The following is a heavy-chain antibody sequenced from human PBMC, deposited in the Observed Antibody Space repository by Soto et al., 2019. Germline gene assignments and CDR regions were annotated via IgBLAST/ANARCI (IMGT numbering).Heavy chain of an antibody. V-gene: IGHV3-23*01. Sequence: GGSLRLSCAASGFTFSSYAMSWVRQAPGKGLEWVSAISGSGGSTYYADSVKGRFTISRDNSKNTLYLQMNSLRAEDTAVYYCATTRPIVVVPAAISPWFDPWGQGTLVTVS. CDR1: GFTFSSYA. CDR2: ISGSGGST. J-gene: IGHJ5*02. CDR3: ATTRPIVVVPAAISPWFDP. D-gene: IGHD2-2*01.